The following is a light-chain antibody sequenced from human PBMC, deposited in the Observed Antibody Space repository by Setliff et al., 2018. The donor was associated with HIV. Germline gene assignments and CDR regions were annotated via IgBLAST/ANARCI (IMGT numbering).Light chain of an antibody. Sequence: QSALAQPASVSGSPGQSITISCSGTSSDVGGHNYVSWYQQHPGSAPKLMIYDVSNRPSGVSNRFSGSKSGNTASLTISGLQAEDEADYYCCSYAGSYSYVFGTGTKVTVL. J-gene: IGLJ1*01. CDR2: DVS. CDR1: SSDVGGHNY. V-gene: IGLV2-14*03. CDR3: CSYAGSYSYV.